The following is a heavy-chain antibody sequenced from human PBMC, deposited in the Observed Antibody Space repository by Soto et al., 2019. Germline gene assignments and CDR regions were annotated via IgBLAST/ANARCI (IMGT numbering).Heavy chain of an antibody. CDR1: GFTFSNYG. Sequence: PGGSLRLSCAVSGFTFSNYGMHWVRRAPGKGLEWVAVILSDGSRRLHADSVKGRFTISRDNSDNILFLEMNSLRAEDTAVYYCVRDDIGDPNAFDIWGQGTVVTVSS. D-gene: IGHD2-15*01. CDR3: VRDDIGDPNAFDI. J-gene: IGHJ3*02. CDR2: ILSDGSRR. V-gene: IGHV3-33*01.